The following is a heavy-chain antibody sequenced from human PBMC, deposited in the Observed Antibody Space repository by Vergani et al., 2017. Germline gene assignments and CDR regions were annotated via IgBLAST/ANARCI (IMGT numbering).Heavy chain of an antibody. CDR3: ARDVGRPRGYSYGDNWFDP. CDR2: IYSGGST. V-gene: IGHV3-53*01. Sequence: EVQLLESGGGLIQPGGSLRLSCAASGFTVSSNYMSWVRQAPGKGLEWVSVIYSGGSTYYADSVKGRFTISRDNSKNTLYLQMNSLRAEDTAVYYCARDVGRPRGYSYGDNWFDPWGQGTLVTVSS. D-gene: IGHD5-18*01. CDR1: GFTVSSNY. J-gene: IGHJ5*02.